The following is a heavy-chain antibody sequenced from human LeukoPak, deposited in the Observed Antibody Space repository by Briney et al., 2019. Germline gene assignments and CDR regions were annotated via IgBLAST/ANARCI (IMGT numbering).Heavy chain of an antibody. CDR1: GFTFSNYW. CDR3: ARDNGVVHGVYYMDV. Sequence: GGSLRLSCAASGFTFSNYWMTWVCQAPGKGLEWVADIKQDGSEKLYVKSVRGRFTISRDNAKMSLFLQMNSLRAEDTAVYYCARDNGVVHGVYYMDVWGKGTTVTVS. CDR2: IKQDGSEK. D-gene: IGHD3-3*01. J-gene: IGHJ6*03. V-gene: IGHV3-7*01.